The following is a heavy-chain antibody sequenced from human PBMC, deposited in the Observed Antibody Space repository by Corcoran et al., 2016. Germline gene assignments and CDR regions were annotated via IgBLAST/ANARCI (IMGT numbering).Heavy chain of an antibody. D-gene: IGHD2-21*01. V-gene: IGHV3-7*01. CDR2: IKQDGSEK. J-gene: IGHJ6*02. CDR3: ARHLSRLDYGMDV. CDR1: GLTFSNYW. Sequence: EVQLVESGGGLVQPGGSLRLSCAASGLTFSNYWMSWVRQAPGRGLEWVAIIKQDGSEKYYVDSVEGRFTISRDNAKNSLFLQMNSLGAEGTAGYYGARHLSRLDYGMDVWGQGTTVTVSS.